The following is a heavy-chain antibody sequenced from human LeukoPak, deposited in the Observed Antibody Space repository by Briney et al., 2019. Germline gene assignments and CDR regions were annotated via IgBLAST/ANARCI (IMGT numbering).Heavy chain of an antibody. D-gene: IGHD3-22*01. V-gene: IGHV4-59*01. CDR2: IYYSGST. Sequence: PSETLSLTCTVSGGSISSYYWSWIRQPPGKGLEWIGYIYYSGSTNYNPSLKSRVTISVDTSKNHFSLKLSSVTAADTAVYYCARGRYYYDTSGYWVFDPWGQGTLVTVSS. CDR1: GGSISSYY. J-gene: IGHJ5*02. CDR3: ARGRYYYDTSGYWVFDP.